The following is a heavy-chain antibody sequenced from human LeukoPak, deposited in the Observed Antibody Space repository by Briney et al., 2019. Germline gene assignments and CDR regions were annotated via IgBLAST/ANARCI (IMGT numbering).Heavy chain of an antibody. Sequence: GESLTLSCAASGFTFDDYGMSWVRQAPGKGLEWVSGINWNGGSTGYADSVKGRFTISRDNAKNSLYLQMNSLRAEDTALYYCARARSTGYYVADYWGQGTLVTVSS. CDR3: ARARSTGYYVADY. D-gene: IGHD3-9*01. V-gene: IGHV3-20*04. J-gene: IGHJ4*02. CDR1: GFTFDDYG. CDR2: INWNGGST.